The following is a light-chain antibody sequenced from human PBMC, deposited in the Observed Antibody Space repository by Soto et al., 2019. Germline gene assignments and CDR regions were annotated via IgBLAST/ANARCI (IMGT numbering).Light chain of an antibody. CDR1: QSISSY. J-gene: IGKJ4*01. V-gene: IGKV1-39*01. CDR2: AAS. Sequence: DIQITQSPSSLSASVGDRVTITCRASQSISSYLNWYQQKPGKAPKLLIYAASSLQSGVPSRFSGSGSGTDFTLTISSLQPADFATYYCQQSYSTPLTFGGGPKV. CDR3: QQSYSTPLT.